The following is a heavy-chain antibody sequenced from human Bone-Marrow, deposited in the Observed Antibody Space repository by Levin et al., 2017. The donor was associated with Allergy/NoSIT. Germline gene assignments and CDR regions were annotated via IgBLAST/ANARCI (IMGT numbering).Heavy chain of an antibody. J-gene: IGHJ6*04. CDR1: GFTFGAYW. Sequence: PGGSLRLSCAASGFTFGAYWMSWVRQTPGMGLEWLASIKEDGTAKYYLDSVKARFTIFRDDAKDSLYLQLNSLRREDSAVYFCARVAAFGPVIMGFAPPRYMDVWGKGTTVIVSS. CDR2: IKEDGTAK. CDR3: ARVAAFGPVIMGFAPPRYMDV. D-gene: IGHD3/OR15-3a*01. V-gene: IGHV3-7*03.